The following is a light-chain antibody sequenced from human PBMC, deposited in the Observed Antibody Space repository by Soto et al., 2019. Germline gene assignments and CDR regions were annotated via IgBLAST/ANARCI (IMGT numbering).Light chain of an antibody. Sequence: ETVMTQSPATLSVSPGERATLSCRASQSVNSNLAWYQQESGQPPRLLVFGASTRATGVPARFSGSGSGTEFTLTISGLQSEDFAVYFCQQYASWPLTFGQGTKVDIK. J-gene: IGKJ4*01. V-gene: IGKV3-15*01. CDR3: QQYASWPLT. CDR2: GAS. CDR1: QSVNSN.